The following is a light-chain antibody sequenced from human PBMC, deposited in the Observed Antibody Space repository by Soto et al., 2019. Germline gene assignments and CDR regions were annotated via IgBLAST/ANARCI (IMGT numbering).Light chain of an antibody. V-gene: IGKV3-20*01. CDR1: QSVTSSY. Sequence: EIVLTQSPGTLSLSPGERATLSCRASQSVTSSYLAWYQQKPGQAPRLLIFGASSRATGIPGRFSGSVSGTDFTLTISRLEPEDFAVYYCQQYGGSPPYTFGQGTNLEIK. CDR3: QQYGGSPPYT. CDR2: GAS. J-gene: IGKJ2*01.